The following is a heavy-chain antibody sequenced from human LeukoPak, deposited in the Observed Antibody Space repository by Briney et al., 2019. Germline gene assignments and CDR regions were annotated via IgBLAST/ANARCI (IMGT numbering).Heavy chain of an antibody. D-gene: IGHD5-24*01. J-gene: IGHJ4*02. Sequence: PSETLSLTCTVSGGSISSSSYYWGWIRQPPGKGLEWIGSIYYSGSTNYNPSLKSRVTISVDTSKNQFSLKLSSVTAADTAVYYCARAGDGYNYGGDFDYWGQGTLVTVSS. V-gene: IGHV4-39*07. CDR3: ARAGDGYNYGGDFDY. CDR1: GGSISSSSYY. CDR2: IYYSGST.